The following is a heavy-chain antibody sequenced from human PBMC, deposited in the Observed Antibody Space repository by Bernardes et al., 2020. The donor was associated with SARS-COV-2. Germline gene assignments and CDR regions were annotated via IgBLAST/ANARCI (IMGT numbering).Heavy chain of an antibody. CDR2: ISGSGGST. V-gene: IGHV3-23*01. Sequence: GGSLRLSCAASGFTFSSYAMSWVRQAPGKGLEWVSAISGSGGSTYYADSVKGRFTISRDNSKNTLYLQMNSLRAEDTAVYYCAKATTPLLIVVVPAATSAGPSVFDYWGQGTLVTVSS. CDR3: AKATTPLLIVVVPAATSAGPSVFDY. J-gene: IGHJ4*02. D-gene: IGHD2-2*01. CDR1: GFTFSSYA.